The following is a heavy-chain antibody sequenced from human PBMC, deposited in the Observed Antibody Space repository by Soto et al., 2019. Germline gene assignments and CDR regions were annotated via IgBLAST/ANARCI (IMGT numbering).Heavy chain of an antibody. CDR2: IYYSGIT. J-gene: IGHJ6*02. CDR1: GGSISSYY. D-gene: IGHD1-20*01. CDR3: ARYKSNYYYGMDV. Sequence: QVQLQESGPGLVKPSETLSLTCTVSGGSISSYYWSWIRQPPGKGLEWIGYIYYSGITNYNPSLKSWVTISVDTSKNKCSLKFSSVTAADTAVYDCARYKSNYYYGMDVWGQGTTVTVSS. V-gene: IGHV4-59*12.